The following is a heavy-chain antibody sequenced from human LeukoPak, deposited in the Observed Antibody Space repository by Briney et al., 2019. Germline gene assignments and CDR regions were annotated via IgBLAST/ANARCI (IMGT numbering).Heavy chain of an antibody. D-gene: IGHD5-12*01. CDR2: IYYSGST. CDR3: ASLRGYSLNYMDV. J-gene: IGHJ6*03. Sequence: SETLSLTCTISGGSVSDYYWGWIRQPPGKGLEWIGSIYYSGSTYYNPSLKSRVTISVDTSKNQFSLKLSSVTAADTAVYYCASLRGYSLNYMDVWGKGTTVTVSS. CDR1: GGSVSDYY. V-gene: IGHV4-39*07.